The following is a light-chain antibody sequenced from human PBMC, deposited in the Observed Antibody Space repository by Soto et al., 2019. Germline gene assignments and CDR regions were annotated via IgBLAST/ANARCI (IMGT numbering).Light chain of an antibody. V-gene: IGLV1-44*01. J-gene: IGLJ3*02. CDR1: SSNIGSNT. CDR2: SNN. CDR3: AVWDYSRNGTV. Sequence: QPVLTQPPSASGTPGQRVTISCSGSSSNIGSNTVTWYQQLPGTAPKLLIYSNNQRPSGVPDRCSGAKSGTSVSLAIRGLQSEDEANYCCAVWDYSRNGTVFGGGTKLTVL.